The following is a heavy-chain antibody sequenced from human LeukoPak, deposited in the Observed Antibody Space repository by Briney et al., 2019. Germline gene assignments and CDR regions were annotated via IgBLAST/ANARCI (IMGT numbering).Heavy chain of an antibody. CDR1: GGSISSYY. D-gene: IGHD1-1*01. J-gene: IGHJ3*02. CDR3: ARGWTQDAFDI. V-gene: IGHV4-59*01. CDR2: IYYSGST. Sequence: SETLSLTCTVSGGSISSYYWSWIRQPPGKGLEWIGYIYYSGSTNYNPSLKSRVTISVDTSKNQFSLKLSPVTAADTAVYYCARGWTQDAFDIWGQGTMVTVSS.